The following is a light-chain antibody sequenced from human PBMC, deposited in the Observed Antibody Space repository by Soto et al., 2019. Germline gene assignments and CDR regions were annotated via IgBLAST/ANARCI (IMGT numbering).Light chain of an antibody. Sequence: DIQMTQSPSSLSASVGDRVTITCRASQGISNYLAWYQQKPGKVPKLLIYAASTLQSGVPSRFGGSGSGTDFTLTISSLQPDDFATYYCQQYEIYPLTFGGGTQVE. CDR2: AAS. J-gene: IGKJ4*01. CDR1: QGISNY. V-gene: IGKV1-27*01. CDR3: QQYEIYPLT.